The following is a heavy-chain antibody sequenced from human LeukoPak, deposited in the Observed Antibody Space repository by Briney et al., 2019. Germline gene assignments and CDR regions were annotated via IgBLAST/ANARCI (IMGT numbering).Heavy chain of an antibody. V-gene: IGHV4-59*11. J-gene: IGHJ6*04. CDR2: IHYSGST. CDR3: ASPPYCTNGVCYGRDV. CDR1: GGSISSHY. D-gene: IGHD2-8*01. Sequence: PSETLSLTCTVSGGSISSHYWSWIRQPPGKGLEWIGDIHYSGSTNYNPSLKSRVTISIDTSKNQFSLKLRSVTAADTAVHYCASPPYCTNGVCYGRDVWGKGTTVTVSS.